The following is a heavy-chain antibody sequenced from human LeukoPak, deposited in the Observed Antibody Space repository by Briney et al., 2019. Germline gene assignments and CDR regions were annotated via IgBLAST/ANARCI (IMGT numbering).Heavy chain of an antibody. J-gene: IGHJ4*02. Sequence: GGSLRLSCTASGFTYGDYAMSWFRQAPGKGLEWVGFIRSKAYGGTTEYAASVKGRFTISRDDSKSIAYLQMNSLKTEDTAVYYCTADYYDSSQDLNDYWGQGTLVTVSS. D-gene: IGHD3-22*01. CDR3: TADYYDSSQDLNDY. V-gene: IGHV3-49*03. CDR1: GFTYGDYA. CDR2: IRSKAYGGTT.